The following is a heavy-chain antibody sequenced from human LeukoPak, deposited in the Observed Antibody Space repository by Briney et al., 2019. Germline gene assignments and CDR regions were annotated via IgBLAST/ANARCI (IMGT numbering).Heavy chain of an antibody. CDR3: AKDRVWLGPIAVAGRFDY. CDR2: LWFDGNNK. V-gene: IGHV3-33*06. CDR1: GFTCSSYG. J-gene: IGHJ4*02. D-gene: IGHD6-19*01. Sequence: PGGSLRLSCAASGFTCSSYGMHWVRQAPGKGLEWVAVLWFDGNNKYYADSVKGRFTISRDNSKNTLSLQMNSLRAEDTAVYYCAKDRVWLGPIAVAGRFDYWGQGTLVTVSS.